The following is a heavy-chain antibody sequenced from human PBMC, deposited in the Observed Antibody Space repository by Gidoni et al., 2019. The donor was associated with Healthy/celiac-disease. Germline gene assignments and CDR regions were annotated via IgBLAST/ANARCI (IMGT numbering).Heavy chain of an antibody. Sequence: QVQLVESGGGVVQPGRSLRLSCAASGFTFSSYGMHWVRQAPGKGLGWVAVISYDGSNKYYADSVKGRFTISRDKSKNTLYLQMNSLRAEDTAVYYCAKRGNDSSGYYLYYYYGMDVWGQGTTVTVSS. CDR1: GFTFSSYG. D-gene: IGHD3-22*01. V-gene: IGHV3-30*18. CDR3: AKRGNDSSGYYLYYYYGMDV. CDR2: ISYDGSNK. J-gene: IGHJ6*02.